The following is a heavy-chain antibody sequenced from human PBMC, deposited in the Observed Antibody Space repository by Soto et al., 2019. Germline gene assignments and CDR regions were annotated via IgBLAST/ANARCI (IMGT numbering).Heavy chain of an antibody. J-gene: IGHJ4*02. D-gene: IGHD3-3*01. CDR2: IYYSGST. V-gene: IGHV4-31*03. Sequence: QVQLQESGPGLVKPSQTLSLTCTVSGGSISSGGYYWSWIRQHPGKGLEWIGYIYYSGSTYYNPYLKSRVNISVDTSKNQFSLKLSSVTAADTAVYYCAAEVGFGPLFDYWGQGTLVTVSS. CDR3: AAEVGFGPLFDY. CDR1: GGSISSGGYY.